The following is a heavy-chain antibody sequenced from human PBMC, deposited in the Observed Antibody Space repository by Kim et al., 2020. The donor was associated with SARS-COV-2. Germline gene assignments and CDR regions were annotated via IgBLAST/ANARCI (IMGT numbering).Heavy chain of an antibody. Sequence: GGSLRLSCAASGFTFSSYAMHWVRQAPGKGLEWVAVIPSTTNYIYYTDSVRGRFTISRDNAKSSLSLQVNSLQVEDTAVYYCARDAQLVPFDYWGQGTLETVSS. V-gene: IGHV3-21*01. CDR3: ARDAQLVPFDY. J-gene: IGHJ4*02. D-gene: IGHD6-6*01. CDR2: IPSTTNYI. CDR1: GFTFSSYA.